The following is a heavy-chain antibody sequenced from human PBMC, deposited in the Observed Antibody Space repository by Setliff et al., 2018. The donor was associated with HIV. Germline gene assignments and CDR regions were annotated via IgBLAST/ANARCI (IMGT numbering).Heavy chain of an antibody. CDR3: AVVVPATMPGGIGWFDP. Sequence: ASVKVSCKASGGSFSSYGISWGRQAPGQGLEWMGLISADNGNRNYAQKLQGRVTMTTDTSTSTAYMDLRSLRSDDTAVYYCAVVVPATMPGGIGWFDPCGQGTLVTVSS. CDR2: ISADNGNR. D-gene: IGHD2-2*01. CDR1: GGSFSSYG. J-gene: IGHJ5*02. V-gene: IGHV1-18*01.